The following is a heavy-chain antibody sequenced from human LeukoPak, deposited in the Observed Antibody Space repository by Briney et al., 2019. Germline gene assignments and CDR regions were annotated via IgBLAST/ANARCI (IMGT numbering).Heavy chain of an antibody. CDR1: GFTFSSYS. CDR2: ISSSSNI. Sequence: GGSLRLSRAASGFTFSSYSMNWVRQAPGKGLEWVSYISSSSNIYYADSVKGRFTISRDNAKNSLYLQMNSLRAEDTAVYYCARDSNWVFDYWGQGTLVTVSS. CDR3: ARDSNWVFDY. D-gene: IGHD1-1*01. J-gene: IGHJ4*02. V-gene: IGHV3-48*01.